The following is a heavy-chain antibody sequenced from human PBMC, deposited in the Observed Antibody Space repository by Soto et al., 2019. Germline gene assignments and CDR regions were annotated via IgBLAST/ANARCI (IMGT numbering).Heavy chain of an antibody. V-gene: IGHV1-69*13. Sequence: SVKVSCKASGCTFSSYAISWVRQAPGQGLEWMGGIIPIFGTANYAQKFQGRVTITADESTSTAYMELSSLRSEDTAVYYCARGARELLHTYYYYGMDVWGQGTTVTVSS. J-gene: IGHJ6*02. CDR1: GCTFSSYA. CDR2: IIPIFGTA. D-gene: IGHD3-10*01. CDR3: ARGARELLHTYYYYGMDV.